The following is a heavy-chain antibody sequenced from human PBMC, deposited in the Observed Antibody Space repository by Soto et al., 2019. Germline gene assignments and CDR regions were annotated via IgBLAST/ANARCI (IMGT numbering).Heavy chain of an antibody. CDR2: ISAYNGNT. CDR3: ARDLETTMNTRELLFDY. D-gene: IGHD1-26*01. CDR1: GYTFTSYG. J-gene: IGHJ4*02. V-gene: IGHV1-18*01. Sequence: QVQLVQSGAEVKKPGASVKVSCKASGYTFTSYGISWVRQAPGQGLEWMGWISAYNGNTNYAQKLQGRVTMTTDTSTSTAXMELRSPXXXXXXXYYCARDLETTMNTRELLFDYWGQGTLVTVSS.